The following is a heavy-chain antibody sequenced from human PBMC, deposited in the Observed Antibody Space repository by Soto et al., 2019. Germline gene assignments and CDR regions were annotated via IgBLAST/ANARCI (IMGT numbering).Heavy chain of an antibody. Sequence: EVQLVESGGGLVQPGGSLKLSCAASGFTFSGSAMHWVRQASGKGLAWVGRIRSKANSYATAYAASVKGRFTISRDDPKNTAYLQMNSLKTEDTAVYYCTRRGYSSSWYDYYGMDVWGQGTTVTVSS. CDR3: TRRGYSSSWYDYYGMDV. J-gene: IGHJ6*02. D-gene: IGHD6-13*01. V-gene: IGHV3-73*02. CDR2: IRSKANSYAT. CDR1: GFTFSGSA.